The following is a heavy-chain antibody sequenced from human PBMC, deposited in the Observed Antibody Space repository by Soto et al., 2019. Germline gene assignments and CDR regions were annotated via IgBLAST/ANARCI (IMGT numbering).Heavy chain of an antibody. CDR1: GGSISNNNC. CDR3: ARRRITTFGVIITGYGMDV. CDR2: IYHTGTT. V-gene: IGHV4-4*02. J-gene: IGHJ6*02. Sequence: PSETLSLTCAVSGGSISNNNCWNWVRQPPGKGLEWIGEIYHTGTTNYNPSLKSRVTISLEQSKNQLSLKLTSVTAADTAVYYCARRRITTFGVIITGYGMDVWGQGTTVTVSS. D-gene: IGHD3-3*01.